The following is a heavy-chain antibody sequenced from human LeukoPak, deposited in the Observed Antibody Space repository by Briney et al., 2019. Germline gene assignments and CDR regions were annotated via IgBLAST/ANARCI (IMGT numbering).Heavy chain of an antibody. CDR3: AREGYNSGPIPFDS. J-gene: IGHJ5*01. V-gene: IGHV3-11*06. Sequence: PGRSLRLSCAASGFTFSDYYMSWIRQAPGKGLEWVSDISSSGSYTNDADSVKGRFTISRDNAKNSLHLEMNSLRVEDTAVYYCAREGYNSGPIPFDSWGQGTLVTVSS. D-gene: IGHD5-18*01. CDR2: ISSSGSYT. CDR1: GFTFSDYY.